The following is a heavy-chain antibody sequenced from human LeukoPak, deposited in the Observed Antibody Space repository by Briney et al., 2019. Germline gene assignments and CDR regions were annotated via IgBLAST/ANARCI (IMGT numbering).Heavy chain of an antibody. Sequence: PSETLSLTCTVSGGSISSYYWSWIRQPPGKGLEWIGYIYYSGSTSYNPSLKSRVTISVDTSKNQFSLKLSSVTAADTAVYYCARRNDGMDVWGQGTTVTVPS. CDR1: GGSISSYY. D-gene: IGHD1-1*01. CDR3: ARRNDGMDV. CDR2: IYYSGST. J-gene: IGHJ6*02. V-gene: IGHV4-59*01.